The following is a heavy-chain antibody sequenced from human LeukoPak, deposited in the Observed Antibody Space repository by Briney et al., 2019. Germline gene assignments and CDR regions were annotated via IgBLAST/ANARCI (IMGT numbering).Heavy chain of an antibody. D-gene: IGHD3-22*01. CDR3: ARDLNYYDSSGSNWFDP. CDR2: INPNSGGT. CDR1: GYTFTGYY. J-gene: IGHJ5*02. V-gene: IGHV1-2*02. Sequence: GASVKVSCKASGYTFTGYYMHWVRQAPGQGLEWMGWINPNSGGTNYAQKFQGRDTMTRDTSISTAYMELSRLRSDDTAVYYCARDLNYYDSSGSNWFDPWGQGTLVTVSS.